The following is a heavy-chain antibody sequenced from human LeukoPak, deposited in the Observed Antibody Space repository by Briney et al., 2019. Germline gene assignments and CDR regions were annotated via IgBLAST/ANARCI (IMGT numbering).Heavy chain of an antibody. V-gene: IGHV4-59*01. CDR3: ARDGAFAI. Sequence: PSETLSLTCTVSGGSISSYYWSWIRQPPGKELEWIGYIYYSGSTTYNPSLKSRVTISVDTSKNQFSLKLSSVTAADTAMYYCARDGAFAIWGQGTMVTVSS. J-gene: IGHJ3*02. CDR1: GGSISSYY. CDR2: IYYSGST.